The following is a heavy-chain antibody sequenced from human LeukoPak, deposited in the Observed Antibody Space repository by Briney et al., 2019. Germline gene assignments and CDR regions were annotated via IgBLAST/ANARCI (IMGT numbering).Heavy chain of an antibody. J-gene: IGHJ5*02. Sequence: GGSLRLSCAASGFTFSSYAMGWVRQAPGKGLEWVSAISGSGGSTYYADSVKGRFTISRDNSKNTLYLQMNSLRAEDTAVYYCAKDSRARRGSGWYNWFDPWGQGTLVTVSS. CDR3: AKDSRARRGSGWYNWFDP. CDR2: ISGSGGST. D-gene: IGHD6-19*01. V-gene: IGHV3-23*01. CDR1: GFTFSSYA.